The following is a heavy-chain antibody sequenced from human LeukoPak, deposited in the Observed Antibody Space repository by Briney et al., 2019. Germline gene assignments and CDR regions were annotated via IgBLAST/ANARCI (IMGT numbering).Heavy chain of an antibody. J-gene: IGHJ6*03. CDR2: INHSGST. D-gene: IGHD3-10*01. Sequence: PSETLSLTCAVYGGSFSGYYWSWIRQPPGKGLEWIGEINHSGSTNYNPSLKSRVTISVDTSKNQFSLKLSSVTAAYTAVYYCARLTKNDSGSFRFGKKKRGYMDVWGKGTTVTISS. CDR1: GGSFSGYY. V-gene: IGHV4-34*01. CDR3: ARLTKNDSGSFRFGKKKRGYMDV.